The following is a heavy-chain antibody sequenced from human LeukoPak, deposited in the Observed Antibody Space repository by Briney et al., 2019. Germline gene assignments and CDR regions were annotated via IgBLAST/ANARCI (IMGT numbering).Heavy chain of an antibody. CDR3: ARVSGSGRYFDY. J-gene: IGHJ4*02. CDR2: INHSGST. Sequence: SETLSLTCAVYGGSFSGYYWSWIRQPPGKGLEWIGEINHSGSTNYNPSLKSRVTISVDTSKNQFSLKLSSVTAADTAVYYCARVSGSGRYFDYWGQGTLVTVSS. V-gene: IGHV4-34*01. D-gene: IGHD1-26*01. CDR1: GGSFSGYY.